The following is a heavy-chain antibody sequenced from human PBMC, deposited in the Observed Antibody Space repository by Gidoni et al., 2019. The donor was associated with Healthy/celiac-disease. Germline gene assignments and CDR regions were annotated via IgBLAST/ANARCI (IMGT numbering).Heavy chain of an antibody. V-gene: IGHV1-69*01. CDR3: ASRGSGYNPYYYYGMDV. CDR2: SIPIFGAA. Sequence: QLQLVQSGAEVKKPASSVKVSCKASGGTFSTYAISWVRQAPGQGLGWMGGSIPIFGAANYGQKFQGRVTITADESTSTAYMELSSLRSEDTAVYYCASRGSGYNPYYYYGMDVWGQGTTVTVSS. J-gene: IGHJ6*02. D-gene: IGHD3-3*01. CDR1: GGTFSTYA.